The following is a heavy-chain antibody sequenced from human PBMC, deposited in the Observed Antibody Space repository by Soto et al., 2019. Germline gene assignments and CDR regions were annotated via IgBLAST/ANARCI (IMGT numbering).Heavy chain of an antibody. CDR3: ARVGQQLVLGFYFVY. V-gene: IGHV1-18*01. D-gene: IGHD6-13*01. CDR2: ISAYNGNT. J-gene: IGHJ4*02. CDR1: GYTFTSYG. Sequence: QVQLVQSGAELKKPGASVKVSCKASGYTFTSYGISWVRQAPVQGLEWMGWISAYNGNTNYAQKLQGRVTMTTDTSTSTAYMELRSLRSDDTAVYYCARVGQQLVLGFYFVYWGQGTLVTVSS.